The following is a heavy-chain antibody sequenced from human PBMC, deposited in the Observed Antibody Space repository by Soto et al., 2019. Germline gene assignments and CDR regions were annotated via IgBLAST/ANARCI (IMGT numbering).Heavy chain of an antibody. CDR3: VRDRDLYRDMFHADL. D-gene: IGHD3-10*02. V-gene: IGHV1-18*01. CDR1: GYTFTSYG. CDR2: VSAYNGNT. J-gene: IGHJ4*01. Sequence: GASVKVSCKASGYTFTSYGINWVRQAPGQGLEWMGWVSAYNGNTKYAQKLQGRFTISADIAENSVILQMNSLRDEDSAVYFCVRDRDLYRDMFHADLWGQGTLVTVSS.